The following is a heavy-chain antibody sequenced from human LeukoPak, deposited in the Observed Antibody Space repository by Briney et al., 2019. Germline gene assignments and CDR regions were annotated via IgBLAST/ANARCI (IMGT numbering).Heavy chain of an antibody. CDR3: ARDFRSGYYKGGDNY. Sequence: PGGSLRLSCAVSGFSFSSYWMNWVRQAPGKGLEWVASIKQDGGEKYYVDSVKGRFTISRDNAKNSLYLQMSSLRAEDTAVYYCARDFRSGYYKGGDNYWGQGTLVTVSS. CDR2: IKQDGGEK. V-gene: IGHV3-7*01. J-gene: IGHJ4*02. D-gene: IGHD3-22*01. CDR1: GFSFSSYW.